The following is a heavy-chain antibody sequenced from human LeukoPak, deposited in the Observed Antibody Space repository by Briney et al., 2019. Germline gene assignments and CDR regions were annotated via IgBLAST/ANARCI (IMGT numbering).Heavy chain of an antibody. V-gene: IGHV3-48*01. CDR3: ARAGIYSSSSPNWFDP. CDR1: EFTFSSYS. CDR2: ITNSGNSK. Sequence: GGSLRLSCAASEFTFSSYSMNWVRQAPGKGLEWVSYITNSGNSKSYADSVKGRFTISRDNSKNTLYLQMDSLRAEDTAVYCCARAGIYSSSSPNWFDPWGQGTLVTVSS. D-gene: IGHD6-6*01. J-gene: IGHJ5*02.